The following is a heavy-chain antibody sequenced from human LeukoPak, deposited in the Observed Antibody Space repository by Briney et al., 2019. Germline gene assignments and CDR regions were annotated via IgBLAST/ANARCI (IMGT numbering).Heavy chain of an antibody. CDR2: IKSKNDGGTT. D-gene: IGHD1-26*01. CDR1: GFTLSNAW. Sequence: GGSLTLSCAASGFTLSNAWMSWVRQAPGRGLEWVGRIKSKNDGGTTDYAAPVKGRFTISRDDSKNTLYLQMNSLKTEDTAVYYCTTDPGIVGATPFDYWGQGTLVTVSS. CDR3: TTDPGIVGATPFDY. V-gene: IGHV3-15*01. J-gene: IGHJ4*02.